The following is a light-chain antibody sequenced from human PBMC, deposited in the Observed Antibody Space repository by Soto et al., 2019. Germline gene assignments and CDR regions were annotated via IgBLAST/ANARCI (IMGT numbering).Light chain of an antibody. CDR1: SSNIGSNY. CDR3: AAWDDSLSGKV. Sequence: QSVLTQPPSASGTPGQRVTISCSGSSSNIGSNYVYWYQQLPGTAPKLLIYRNNQRPSGVPDRFSGSKSGTTASLAISGLRSEEEDDYYCAAWDDSLSGKVFGTGTKLTVL. V-gene: IGLV1-47*01. CDR2: RNN. J-gene: IGLJ1*01.